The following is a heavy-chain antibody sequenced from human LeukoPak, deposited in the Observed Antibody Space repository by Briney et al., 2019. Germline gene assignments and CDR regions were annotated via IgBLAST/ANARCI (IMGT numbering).Heavy chain of an antibody. CDR1: GGTFSSYA. CDR2: IIPIFGTA. Sequence: GASVKVSCKASGGTFSSYAISWVRQAPGQGLEWMGRIIPIFGTANYAQKFQGRVTITADKSTSTAYMELSSLRSEDTAVYYCARDSSSSPHYYYYYYMDVWGKGTTVTVSS. D-gene: IGHD6-6*01. V-gene: IGHV1-69*06. J-gene: IGHJ6*03. CDR3: ARDSSSSPHYYYYYYMDV.